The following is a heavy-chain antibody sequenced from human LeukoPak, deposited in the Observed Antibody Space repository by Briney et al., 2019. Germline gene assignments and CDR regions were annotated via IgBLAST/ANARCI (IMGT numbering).Heavy chain of an antibody. CDR2: INHSGST. CDR1: GGSFSGYY. J-gene: IGHJ4*02. CDR3: ARSSVVTGVFDY. D-gene: IGHD4-23*01. Sequence: SETLSLTCAVYGGSFSGYYWSWIRQPPGKGLEWIGEINHSGSTNYNPSLKSRVTIPVDTSKNQFSLKLSSVTAADTAVYYCARSSVVTGVFDYWGQGTLVTVSS. V-gene: IGHV4-34*01.